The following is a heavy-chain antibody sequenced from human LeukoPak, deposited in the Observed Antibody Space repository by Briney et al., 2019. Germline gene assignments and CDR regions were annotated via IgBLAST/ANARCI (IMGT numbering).Heavy chain of an antibody. CDR2: IYYSGST. Sequence: SETLPLTCTVSGGSISSGGYYWSWIRQHPGKGLEWIGYIYYSGSTYYNPSLKSRVTISVDTSKNQFSLKLSSVTAADTAVYYCARVGSPYYDYWWLDPWGQGTLVTVSS. J-gene: IGHJ5*02. D-gene: IGHD3-22*01. V-gene: IGHV4-31*03. CDR3: ARVGSPYYDYWWLDP. CDR1: GGSISSGGYY.